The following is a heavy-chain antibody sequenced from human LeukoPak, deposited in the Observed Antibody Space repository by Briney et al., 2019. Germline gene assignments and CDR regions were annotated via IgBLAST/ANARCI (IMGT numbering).Heavy chain of an antibody. V-gene: IGHV3-30*04. CDR2: ISYDGSNK. CDR3: ARETHWRGFDY. D-gene: IGHD1-1*01. CDR1: GFTFSSYA. Sequence: GGSLRLSCAASGFTFSSYAMHWVRQAPGKGLDWVAVISYDGSNKYYANSVKGRFTISRDNSKNTMYLQMNSLRPEDTAVYYCARETHWRGFDYWGQGTLVTVSS. J-gene: IGHJ4*02.